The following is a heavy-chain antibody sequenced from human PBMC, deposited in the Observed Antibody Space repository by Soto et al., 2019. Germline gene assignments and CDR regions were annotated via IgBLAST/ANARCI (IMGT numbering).Heavy chain of an antibody. CDR3: VGARYGGVGVPYSES. J-gene: IGHJ4*02. D-gene: IGHD1-26*01. CDR1: GGSMSSYY. CDR2: IHYGGGT. V-gene: IGHV4-59*01. Sequence: SETLSLTCTVSGGSMSSYYWTWIRQRPGKGLEWIGFIHYGGGTVYNPALRSRVTVTVETSKKQFSLNLSSVTAADTAVYYCVGARYGGVGVPYSESWGQGALVPVSS.